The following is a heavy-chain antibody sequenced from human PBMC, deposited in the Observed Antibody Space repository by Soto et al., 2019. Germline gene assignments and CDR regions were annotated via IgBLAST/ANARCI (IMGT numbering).Heavy chain of an antibody. V-gene: IGHV5-10-1*01. CDR1: GYSFTSYW. CDR2: IDPSDSYT. Sequence: ESLKISCKGSGYSFTSYWISWVRQMPGKGLEWIGRIDPSDSYTNYSPSFQGHVTISADKSISTAYLQWSSLKASDTAMYYCARHTGYSSSWYQIDYYYGMDVWGQGTTVTVSS. CDR3: ARHTGYSSSWYQIDYYYGMDV. J-gene: IGHJ6*02. D-gene: IGHD6-13*01.